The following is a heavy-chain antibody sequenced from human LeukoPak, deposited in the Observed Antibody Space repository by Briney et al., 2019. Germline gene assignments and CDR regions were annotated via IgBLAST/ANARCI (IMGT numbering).Heavy chain of an antibody. V-gene: IGHV4-34*01. D-gene: IGHD1-1*01. CDR2: INHSGST. CDR3: ARDDEGWLDY. Sequence: SETLSLTCAVYGGSFSGYYWSWIRQPPGKGLEWIGEINHSGSTNYNPSLKSRVTISVDTSKNQFSLKLSSVTAADTAVYYCARDDEGWLDYWGQGTLVTVSS. CDR1: GGSFSGYY. J-gene: IGHJ4*02.